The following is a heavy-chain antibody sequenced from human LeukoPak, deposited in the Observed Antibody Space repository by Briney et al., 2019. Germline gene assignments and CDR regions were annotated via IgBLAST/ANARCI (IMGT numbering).Heavy chain of an antibody. V-gene: IGHV3-11*06. J-gene: IGHJ4*02. Sequence: GGSLRLSCVVSGFMFSRYDMTWIRQAPGKGLEWVSYISTTSSFTDYADSVKGRFTISRDNAKNSLYLQMNSLSAEDTAVYYCARGTGTYHYWGQGTLVTVSS. D-gene: IGHD1-1*01. CDR2: ISTTSSFT. CDR1: GFMFSRYD. CDR3: ARGTGTYHY.